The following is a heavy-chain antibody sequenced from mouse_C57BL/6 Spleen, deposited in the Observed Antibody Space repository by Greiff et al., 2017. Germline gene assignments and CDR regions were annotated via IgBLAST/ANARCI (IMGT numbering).Heavy chain of an antibody. D-gene: IGHD1-1*01. CDR2: INPGSGGT. Sequence: QVQLQQSGAELVRPGTSVKVSCKASGYAFTNYLIEWVQQRPGQGLEWIGVINPGSGGTNYNEMFKGQATLTADKSSSTAYMQLSSLTSEDSAVDFCVTFSYYYGSSDDYAMDYWGQGTSVTVSS. J-gene: IGHJ4*01. CDR3: VTFSYYYGSSDDYAMDY. V-gene: IGHV1-54*01. CDR1: GYAFTNYL.